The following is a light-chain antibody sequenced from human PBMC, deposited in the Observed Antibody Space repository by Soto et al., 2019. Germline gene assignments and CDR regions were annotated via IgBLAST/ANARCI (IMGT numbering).Light chain of an antibody. V-gene: IGKV3-20*01. Sequence: IELTQSPGTLSLSPGESATLSCRVSQTTSPKYVAWYQQRRGLAPRLLVYSASKWAAGIPDRFRGSGSGSEFSLTISGLEPEDFAVYHCQQYGSSPLTFGQGTRLEIK. J-gene: IGKJ5*01. CDR2: SAS. CDR1: QTTSPKY. CDR3: QQYGSSPLT.